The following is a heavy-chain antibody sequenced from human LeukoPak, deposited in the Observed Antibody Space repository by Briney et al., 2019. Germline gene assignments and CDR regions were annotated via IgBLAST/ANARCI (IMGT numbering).Heavy chain of an antibody. V-gene: IGHV3-23*01. CDR2: ISGSGGST. CDR3: AKFRAQFGYSSSWHQGGY. D-gene: IGHD6-13*01. Sequence: GGSLRLSCAASGFTFSSYAMSWVRQAPEKGLEWVSAISGSGGSTYYADSVKGRFTISRDNSKNTLYLQMNSLRAEDTAVYYCAKFRAQFGYSSSWHQGGYWGQGTLVTVSS. CDR1: GFTFSSYA. J-gene: IGHJ4*02.